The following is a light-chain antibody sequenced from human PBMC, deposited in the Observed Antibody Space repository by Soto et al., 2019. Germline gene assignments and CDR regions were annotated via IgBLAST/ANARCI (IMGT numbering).Light chain of an antibody. CDR2: GAS. Sequence: EIVLAQSPGTLSLSPGERATLSCRASQSVSSSYLAWYQQKPGQAPRLLIYGASTRATGIPARFSGSGSGTEFTLTVSSLQPEDFATYYCLQDHDDSWTFGQGTKVDI. CDR1: QSVSSSY. V-gene: IGKV3D-7*01. CDR3: LQDHDDSWT. J-gene: IGKJ1*01.